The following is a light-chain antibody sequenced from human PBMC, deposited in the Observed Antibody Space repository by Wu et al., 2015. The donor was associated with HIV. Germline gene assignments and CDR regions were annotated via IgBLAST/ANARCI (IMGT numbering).Light chain of an antibody. V-gene: IGKV3-15*01. Sequence: EIVVTQSPATLSVSPGERATLSCRASQSISSNLAWYQQKPGQAPRLLIYGTSTRATGIPARFSGSGSGTEFTLTIRSLQSEDFAAYYCQQYNNWPPEWTFGQGTKVEIK. J-gene: IGKJ1*01. CDR3: QQYNNWPPEWT. CDR2: GTS. CDR1: QSISSN.